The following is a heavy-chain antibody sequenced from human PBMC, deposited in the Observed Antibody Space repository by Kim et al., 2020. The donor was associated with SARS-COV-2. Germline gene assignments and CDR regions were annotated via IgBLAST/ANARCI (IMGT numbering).Heavy chain of an antibody. D-gene: IGHD2-2*01. Sequence: VKRRFTISRDNSKNTLYLQMNSLRAEDTAVYYCAKERIGYCSSTSCNRDYWGQGTLVTVSS. V-gene: IGHV3-23*01. CDR3: AKERIGYCSSTSCNRDY. J-gene: IGHJ4*02.